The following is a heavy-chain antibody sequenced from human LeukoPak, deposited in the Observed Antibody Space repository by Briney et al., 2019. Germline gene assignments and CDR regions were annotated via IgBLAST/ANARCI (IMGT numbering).Heavy chain of an antibody. V-gene: IGHV3-33*01. CDR2: LWFDGSKE. Sequence: GGSLRLSCTASGFNFGRFGMHWVRQAPGQGPEWVAVLWFDGSKEFYAESVKGRFNISRDNSKDTQYLHMSNVRAGDTAMYYCVRGGENFFDYWGQGTLVTVSS. J-gene: IGHJ4*02. D-gene: IGHD3-10*01. CDR1: GFNFGRFG. CDR3: VRGGENFFDY.